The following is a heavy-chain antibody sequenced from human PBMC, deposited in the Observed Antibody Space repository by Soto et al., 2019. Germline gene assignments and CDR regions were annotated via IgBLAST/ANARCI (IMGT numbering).Heavy chain of an antibody. CDR3: ASKLRFLEWSD. Sequence: GGSLRLSCAASGFTFISYWMSWVRQAPGKGLEWVANIKQDGSEKYYVDSVKGRFTISRDNAKNSLYLQMNSLRAEDTAVYYCASKLRFLEWSDWGQGTLVTVSS. D-gene: IGHD3-3*01. CDR2: IKQDGSEK. CDR1: GFTFISYW. J-gene: IGHJ4*02. V-gene: IGHV3-7*01.